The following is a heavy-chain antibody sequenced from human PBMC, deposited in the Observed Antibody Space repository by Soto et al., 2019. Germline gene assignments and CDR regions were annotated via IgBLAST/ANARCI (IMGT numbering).Heavy chain of an antibody. V-gene: IGHV3-23*01. CDR3: ARVGNCSGGSCYWGEYPPFDY. CDR1: GFTFSSYV. D-gene: IGHD2-15*01. CDR2: VSGSGSST. Sequence: GGSLRLSCAASGFTFSSYVMSWVRQAPGKGLEWVSTVSGSGSSTYYADSVKGRRTISRDNSKNTLYLQMNSLRAEDTAVYYCARVGNCSGGSCYWGEYPPFDYWGQGTLVTVSS. J-gene: IGHJ4*02.